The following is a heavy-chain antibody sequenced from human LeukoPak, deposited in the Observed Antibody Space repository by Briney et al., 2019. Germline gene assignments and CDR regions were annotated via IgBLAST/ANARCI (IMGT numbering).Heavy chain of an antibody. D-gene: IGHD6-13*01. CDR2: INPNSGGT. J-gene: IGHJ4*02. Sequence: GASVKVSCKASGYTFISYVMHWVRQAPGQRLEWMGWINPNSGGTNYAQKFQGRVTMTRDTSISTAYMELSRLRSDDTAVYYCARDPAGGAAEFDYWGQGTLVTVSS. CDR1: GYTFISYV. CDR3: ARDPAGGAAEFDY. V-gene: IGHV1-2*02.